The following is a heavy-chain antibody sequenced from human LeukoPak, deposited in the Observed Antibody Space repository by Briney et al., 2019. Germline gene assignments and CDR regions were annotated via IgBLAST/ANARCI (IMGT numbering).Heavy chain of an antibody. CDR2: INPNSGGT. Sequence: ASVKVSCKASGYTFTGYYMHWVRQAPGQGLEWMGWINPNSGGTNYAQKFQGRVTMTRDTSISTAYMELSRLRSDDTAVYYCARVAPAAIHRYYFDYWGQGALVTVSS. CDR3: ARVAPAAIHRYYFDY. V-gene: IGHV1-2*02. J-gene: IGHJ4*02. CDR1: GYTFTGYY. D-gene: IGHD2-2*02.